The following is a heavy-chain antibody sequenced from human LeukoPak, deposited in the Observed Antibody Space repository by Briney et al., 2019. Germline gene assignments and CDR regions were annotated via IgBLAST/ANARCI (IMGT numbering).Heavy chain of an antibody. J-gene: IGHJ4*02. CDR3: ARESRIWSGIWNFDY. V-gene: IGHV3-11*04. CDR2: ISSSGSTI. CDR1: GFTFSDYY. D-gene: IGHD3-3*01. Sequence: GGSLRLSCAASGFTFSDYYMSWIRQAPGKGLEWVSYISSSGSTIYYADSVKGRFTISRDNSRNTLYLQLNSLRAEDTAVYYCARESRIWSGIWNFDYWGQGTLVIVSS.